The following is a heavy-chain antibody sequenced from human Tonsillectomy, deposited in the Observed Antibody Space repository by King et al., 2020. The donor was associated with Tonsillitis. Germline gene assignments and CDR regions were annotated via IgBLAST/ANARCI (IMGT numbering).Heavy chain of an antibody. Sequence: QLVESGGGLVQPGRSLRLSCAASGFTFDDYAMHWVRQAPGKGLEWVSGISWNSGSVGYADSVGGRFTISRDNAENSLYLQMNSLRAEDTALYYCAKDIPEYWINGVCRYGMDDWGQGTTVTVSS. CDR1: GFTFDDYA. CDR2: ISWNSGSV. J-gene: IGHJ6*02. V-gene: IGHV3-9*01. D-gene: IGHD2-8*01. CDR3: AKDIPEYWINGVCRYGMDD.